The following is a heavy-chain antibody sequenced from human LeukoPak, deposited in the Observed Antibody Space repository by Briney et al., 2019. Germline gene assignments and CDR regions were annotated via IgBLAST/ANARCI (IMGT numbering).Heavy chain of an antibody. Sequence: GGSLRLSCAASGFTFSSYGMHWVRQALGKGLEWVAFIRYDGSNKYYADSVKGRFTISRDNSKNTLYLQMNSLRAEDTAVYYCAKDLLLEWLLSPLDYWGQGTLVTVSS. J-gene: IGHJ4*02. CDR2: IRYDGSNK. D-gene: IGHD3-3*01. V-gene: IGHV3-30*02. CDR3: AKDLLLEWLLSPLDY. CDR1: GFTFSSYG.